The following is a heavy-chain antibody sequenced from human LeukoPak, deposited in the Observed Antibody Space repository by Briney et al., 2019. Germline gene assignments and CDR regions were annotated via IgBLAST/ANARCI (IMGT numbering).Heavy chain of an antibody. CDR2: IRIGGGGT. CDR1: GFDLTTYA. CDR3: ARCMVLSQGWCNWFDP. D-gene: IGHD6-13*01. V-gene: IGHV3-23*01. Sequence: GGSLRLSRAASGFDLTTYAMTRVRQAPAKGLEWVSSIRIGGGGTYYADSVKGRFTISRDNSENTLHLQMNNLRVEDTARYFCARCMVLSQGWCNWFDPWGQGTLVTVSS. J-gene: IGHJ5*02.